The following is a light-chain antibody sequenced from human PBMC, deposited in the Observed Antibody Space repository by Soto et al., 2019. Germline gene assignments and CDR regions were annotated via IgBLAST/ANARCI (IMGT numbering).Light chain of an antibody. V-gene: IGKV3-15*01. CDR1: QSVRNY. J-gene: IGKJ5*01. Sequence: EIVMTLSPATLSLSSGERATISCRASQSVRNYLAWYQRKPGLAPRLLIYAASTRATGIPARFSGSGSGTEFTLTISSLQSEDFAVYYCQQYNNWPLTFGQGTRLEIK. CDR2: AAS. CDR3: QQYNNWPLT.